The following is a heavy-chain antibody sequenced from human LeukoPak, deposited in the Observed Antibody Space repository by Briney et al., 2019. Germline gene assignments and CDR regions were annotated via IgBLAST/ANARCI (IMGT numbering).Heavy chain of an antibody. D-gene: IGHD3-16*01. CDR3: ARGPIMITFGGVIGQAFDI. Sequence: SETLSLTCTVSGGSISSYYWSWIRQPPGKGLEWIGYIYYSGSTNYNPSLKSRVTISVDTSKNQFSLKLSSVTAADTAVYYCARGPIMITFGGVIGQAFDIWGQGTMVTVSS. J-gene: IGHJ3*02. V-gene: IGHV4-59*01. CDR1: GGSISSYY. CDR2: IYYSGST.